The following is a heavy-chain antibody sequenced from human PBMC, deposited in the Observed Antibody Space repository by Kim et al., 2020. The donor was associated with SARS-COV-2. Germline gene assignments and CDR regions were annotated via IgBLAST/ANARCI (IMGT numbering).Heavy chain of an antibody. CDR2: ISYDGSNK. J-gene: IGHJ6*02. D-gene: IGHD6-13*01. CDR3: AKLSGIAAAGTINYYYYGMHV. Sequence: GGSLRLSCAASGFTFSSYAMHWVRQAPDKGLDWVAVISYDGSNKYYADSVKGRFTISRDNSKHTLYLQMNSLRAEDTAVYYCAKLSGIAAAGTINYYYYGMHVWGHGPTVTVSS. V-gene: IGHV3-30-3*02. CDR1: GFTFSSYA.